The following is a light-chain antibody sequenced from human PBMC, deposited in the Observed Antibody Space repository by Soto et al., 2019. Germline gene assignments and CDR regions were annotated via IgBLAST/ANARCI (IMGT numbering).Light chain of an antibody. CDR3: QQRSNWPYT. V-gene: IGKV3-11*01. Sequence: EIVLTQSPATLSLSPGERATLSCRASQSVSSYLAWYQQKPGQAPRLLIYDASNRATGIPSRFSGSGSGTDFTLNISSLEPDDFAVYYGQQRSNWPYTFGQGTKLEIK. CDR2: DAS. J-gene: IGKJ2*01. CDR1: QSVSSY.